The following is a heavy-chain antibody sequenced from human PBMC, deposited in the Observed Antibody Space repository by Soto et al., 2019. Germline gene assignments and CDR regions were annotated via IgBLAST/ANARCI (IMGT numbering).Heavy chain of an antibody. Sequence: QVQLVESGGGVVQPGRSLRLSCAASGFTFSSYGMHWVRQAPGKGLEWVAVIWYDGSNKYYADSVKGRFTISRDNSKNTLYLQMNSLRAEDTAVYYCARGCNSGDGCMYYYYGMDVWGQGTMVTVSS. CDR2: IWYDGSNK. J-gene: IGHJ6*02. CDR3: ARGCNSGDGCMYYYYGMDV. CDR1: GFTFSSYG. V-gene: IGHV3-33*01. D-gene: IGHD4-17*01.